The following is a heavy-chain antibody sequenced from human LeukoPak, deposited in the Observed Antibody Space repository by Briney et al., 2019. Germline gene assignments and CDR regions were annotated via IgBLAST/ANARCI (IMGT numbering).Heavy chain of an antibody. D-gene: IGHD4-17*01. V-gene: IGHV3-64*01. CDR1: GFSFSSYP. Sequence: PGGSLRLSCAASGFSFSSYPMHWVRQAPGKGLEYVSVIGSNGDGIYYSNSVKGRFTISRDNSKNTLYLQMGSLRTEDMAVYYCAKGLADYGDYPRGFDYWGQGTLVTVSS. CDR2: IGSNGDGI. J-gene: IGHJ4*02. CDR3: AKGLADYGDYPRGFDY.